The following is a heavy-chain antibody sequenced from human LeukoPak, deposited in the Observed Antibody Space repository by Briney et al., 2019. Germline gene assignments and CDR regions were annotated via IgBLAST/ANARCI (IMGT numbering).Heavy chain of an antibody. CDR3: AKVLYSGSYYSQ. CDR1: GFTFSNAW. Sequence: GGSLRLSCAASGFTFSNAWMSSVRQAPGSGLEWIGHIKTKNLGGTTGYAAPVTGRFTISRDDSKDTVYLQVNSLTTEDTAVYYCAKVLYSGSYYSQWGQGTLVTVSS. J-gene: IGHJ4*02. V-gene: IGHV3-15*01. D-gene: IGHD1-26*01. CDR2: IKTKNLGGTT.